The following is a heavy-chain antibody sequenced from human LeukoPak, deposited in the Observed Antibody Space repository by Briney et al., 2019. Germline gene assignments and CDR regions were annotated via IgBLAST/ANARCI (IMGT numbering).Heavy chain of an antibody. V-gene: IGHV1-2*02. CDR1: GYTFTGYY. CDR2: INPNSGGT. Sequence: ASVKVSCKASGYTFTGYYMHWVRQAPGQGLERMGWINPNSGGTNYAQKFQGRVTMTRDTSISTAYMELSRLRSDDTAVYYCARTVTMVRGVKPNFDYWGQGTLVTVSS. CDR3: ARTVTMVRGVKPNFDY. D-gene: IGHD3-10*01. J-gene: IGHJ4*02.